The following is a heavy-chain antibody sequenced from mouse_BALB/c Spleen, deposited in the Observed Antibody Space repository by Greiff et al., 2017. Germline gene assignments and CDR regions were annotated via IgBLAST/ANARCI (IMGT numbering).Heavy chain of an antibody. CDR1: GYAFTNYL. J-gene: IGHJ4*01. V-gene: IGHV1-54*01. D-gene: IGHD1-1*01. CDR2: INPGSGGT. Sequence: VQLQQSGAELVRPGTSVKVSCTASGYAFTNYLIEWVKQRPGQGLEWIGVINPGSGGTNYNEKFKGKATLTADKSSSTAYMQLSSLTSDDSAVYLCARRTTVVAESAMDYWGQGTSVTVSS. CDR3: ARRTTVVAESAMDY.